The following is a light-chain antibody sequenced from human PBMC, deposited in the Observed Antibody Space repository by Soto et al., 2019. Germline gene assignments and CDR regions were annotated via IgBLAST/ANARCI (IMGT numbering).Light chain of an antibody. CDR2: GAS. V-gene: IGKV1-39*01. CDR1: QTITTY. CDR3: QQTHSTPWT. J-gene: IGKJ1*01. Sequence: DIQMTQSPSSLSASVGDRVTISCRASQTITTYLNWYQQKPGKAPQLLIYGASILQSGVPSRFTGSGSGTDFTLTISSRQPDDFATYHCQQTHSTPWTFGQGTKVEIK.